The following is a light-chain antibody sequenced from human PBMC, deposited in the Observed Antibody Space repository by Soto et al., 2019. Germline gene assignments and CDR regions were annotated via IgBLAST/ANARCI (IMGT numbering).Light chain of an antibody. CDR3: EQRNSDPLS. J-gene: IGKJ4*02. CDR1: QGIGSF. CDR2: AAF. Sequence: DIQLTQSPSFLSASLGDRVTITYRASQGIGSFLAWYQQKTGKAPNLLIEAAFTLQSGVPSRFRDSESGTEFTLTISSLQPQDFATYYYEQRNSDPLSCGGATKVEIK. V-gene: IGKV1-9*01.